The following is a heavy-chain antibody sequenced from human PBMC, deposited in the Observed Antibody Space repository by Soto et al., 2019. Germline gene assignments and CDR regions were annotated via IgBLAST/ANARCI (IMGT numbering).Heavy chain of an antibody. CDR3: ASGGMIRGAVFGY. D-gene: IGHD3-10*01. CDR1: GFTFSSYT. Sequence: GSLILGCAASGFTFSSYTMNWVRPAPGKGLEWVSSISSSTNYIYYADSLKGRFTISRDNAKNSLYLQMTSLRAEDTAVYYCASGGMIRGAVFGYWGQGTLVTVYS. CDR2: ISSSTNYI. V-gene: IGHV3-21*01. J-gene: IGHJ4*02.